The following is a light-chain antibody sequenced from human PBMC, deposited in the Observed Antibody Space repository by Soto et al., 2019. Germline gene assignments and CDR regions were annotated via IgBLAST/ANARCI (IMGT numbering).Light chain of an antibody. V-gene: IGKV1-5*01. CDR2: DAS. J-gene: IGKJ4*01. Sequence: DIQMTQSPSTLSASVGDRVTITCRASQSISTWLAWYQQKPGKAPKVLIYDASSLASGVPSRFSGSGSGTEFTLTISSLQPDDFATYYCQQSKFTFGGGTKVELK. CDR3: QQSKFT. CDR1: QSISTW.